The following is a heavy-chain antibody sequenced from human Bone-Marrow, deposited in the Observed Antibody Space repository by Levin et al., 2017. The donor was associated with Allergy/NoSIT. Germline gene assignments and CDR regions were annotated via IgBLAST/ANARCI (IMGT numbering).Heavy chain of an antibody. V-gene: IGHV3-48*01. CDR2: SSGSAI. CDR1: GFPFSSYT. J-gene: IGHJ1*01. Sequence: GGSLRLSCAASGFPFSSYTVSWVRQAPGKGLEWLSSSGSAIFYADSVKGRFTISRDNAQKSLFLQMTSLRAEDTAVYYCARGGYFYGRTELKYFQNGGQGTLVTVSS. CDR3: ARGGYFYGRTELKYFQN. D-gene: IGHD5-18*01.